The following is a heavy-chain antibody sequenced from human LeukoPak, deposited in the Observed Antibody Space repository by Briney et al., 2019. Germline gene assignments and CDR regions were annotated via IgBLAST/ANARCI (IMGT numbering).Heavy chain of an antibody. CDR2: INHSGSA. CDR3: ARYAVTPDAFDI. J-gene: IGHJ3*02. Sequence: SETLSLTCAVYGGSFSGYYWSWIRQPPGKGLEWIGEINHSGSANYNPSLKSRVTISVDTSKNQFSLKLSSVTAADTALYYCARYAVTPDAFDIWGQGTMVTVSS. V-gene: IGHV4-34*01. CDR1: GGSFSGYY. D-gene: IGHD5-18*01.